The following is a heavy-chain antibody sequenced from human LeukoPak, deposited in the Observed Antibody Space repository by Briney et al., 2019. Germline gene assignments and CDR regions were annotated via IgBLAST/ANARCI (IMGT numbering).Heavy chain of an antibody. V-gene: IGHV1-46*01. Sequence: EASVKVSCKASGYTFSDFYVHWVRQAPGQGLEWMGIIKVSGGRTEYAQKFQDRVTMTRDTSTSTVYMELNNLRSEDTAVYYCAREPPESYYFDYWGQGTLVTVSS. CDR1: GYTFSDFY. CDR2: IKVSGGRT. CDR3: AREPPESYYFDY. J-gene: IGHJ4*02.